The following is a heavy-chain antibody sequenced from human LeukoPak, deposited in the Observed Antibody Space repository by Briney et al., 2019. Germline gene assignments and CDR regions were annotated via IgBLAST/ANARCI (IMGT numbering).Heavy chain of an antibody. V-gene: IGHV4-59*01. D-gene: IGHD6-13*01. J-gene: IGHJ4*02. CDR2: VYYSGST. Sequence: SETLSLTCTVSGGSIRSYWSWIRQPPGKGLEWIGYVYYSGSTNSNPSLKSRVIIAADTSKNQISLKLSSVTAADTAVYYCARGAAGTGAADYWGQGTLVTVSS. CDR1: GGSIRSY. CDR3: ARGAAGTGAADY.